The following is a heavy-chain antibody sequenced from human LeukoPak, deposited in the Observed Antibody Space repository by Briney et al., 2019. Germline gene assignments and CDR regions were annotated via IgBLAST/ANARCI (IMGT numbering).Heavy chain of an antibody. D-gene: IGHD3-10*01. Sequence: SETLSLTCAVYGGSFSGYYWSWIRQPPGKGLEWIGEINHSGSTNYNPSLKSRVTISVDTSKNQFSLKLSSVTAADTAVYYCARRQLMVRAFDYWGQGTLVTVSS. CDR2: INHSGST. CDR1: GGSFSGYY. J-gene: IGHJ4*02. CDR3: ARRQLMVRAFDY. V-gene: IGHV4-34*01.